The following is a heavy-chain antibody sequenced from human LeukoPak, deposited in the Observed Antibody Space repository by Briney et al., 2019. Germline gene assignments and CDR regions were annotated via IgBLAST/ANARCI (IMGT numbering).Heavy chain of an antibody. CDR3: AKVPGSGSPY. D-gene: IGHD3-10*01. Sequence: AGGSLRLSCAASGFTFSSYAMHWVRQAPGKGLEWVAVISYDGSNKYYADSVKGRFTISRDNSKNTLYLQMNSLRAEDTAVYYCAKVPGSGSPYWGQGTLVTVSS. CDR2: ISYDGSNK. CDR1: GFTFSSYA. J-gene: IGHJ4*02. V-gene: IGHV3-30*04.